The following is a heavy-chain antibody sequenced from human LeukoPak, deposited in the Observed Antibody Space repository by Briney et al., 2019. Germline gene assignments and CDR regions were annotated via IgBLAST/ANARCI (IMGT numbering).Heavy chain of an antibody. J-gene: IGHJ2*01. Sequence: SETLSLTCTVTGGSISSSSYYWGWIRQPPGKGLEWIGSIYYSGSTYYNPSLKGRVTVSVDTSKNQFSLKLSSVTAADTAVYYCARRGKSKNYYDSSGYYTWYFDLWGRGTLVTVSS. CDR2: IYYSGST. D-gene: IGHD3-22*01. CDR1: GGSISSSSYY. CDR3: ARRGKSKNYYDSSGYYTWYFDL. V-gene: IGHV4-39*01.